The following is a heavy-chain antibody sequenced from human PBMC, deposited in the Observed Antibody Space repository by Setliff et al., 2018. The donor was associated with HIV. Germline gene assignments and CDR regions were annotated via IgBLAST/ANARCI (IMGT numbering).Heavy chain of an antibody. J-gene: IGHJ6*02. V-gene: IGHV3-30*12. CDR1: GFTFSYYG. CDR3: ARILGASYYYAMDV. CDR2: IWYDGSNK. Sequence: SLRLSCAASGFTFSYYGMNWVRQAPGKGLQWVAVIWYDGSNKYYADSVKGRFTISRDNAKNSLYLQMNSLRVEDTAVYYCARILGASYYYAMDVWGQGTTVTVSS. D-gene: IGHD1-26*01.